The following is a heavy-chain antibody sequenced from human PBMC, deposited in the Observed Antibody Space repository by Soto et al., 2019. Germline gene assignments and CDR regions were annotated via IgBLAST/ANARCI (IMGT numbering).Heavy chain of an antibody. V-gene: IGHV3-66*01. CDR3: ARKYSSREGYYYYYMDV. CDR1: GFTVSSNY. CDR2: IYSGGST. J-gene: IGHJ6*03. Sequence: GGSLRLSCAASGFTVSSNYMSWVRQAPGKGLEWVSVIYSGGSTYYADSVKGRFTISRDNSKNTLYLQMNSLRAEDTAVYYCARKYSSREGYYYYYMDVWGKGTTVTVSS. D-gene: IGHD6-19*01.